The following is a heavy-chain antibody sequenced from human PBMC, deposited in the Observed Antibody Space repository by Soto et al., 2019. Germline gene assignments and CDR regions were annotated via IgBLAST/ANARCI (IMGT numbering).Heavy chain of an antibody. J-gene: IGHJ6*03. CDR3: TVSAWSGAAGPERDYYYYMDV. CDR1: GFTFGDYA. D-gene: IGHD3-3*01. Sequence: GGSLRLSCTASGFTFGDYAMSWFRQAPGKGLEWVGFIRSKAYGGQKENAASVKGRFTISRDDSKSIAYLQMNSLKTEDTAVYYCTVSAWSGAAGPERDYYYYMDVWGKGTTVTVSS. V-gene: IGHV3-49*03. CDR2: IRSKAYGGQK.